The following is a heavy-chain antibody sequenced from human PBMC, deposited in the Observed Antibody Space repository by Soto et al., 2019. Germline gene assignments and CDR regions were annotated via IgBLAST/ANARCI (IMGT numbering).Heavy chain of an antibody. Sequence: GGSLRLSCGASGFTFHNYGMNWGRQGPGKGVEGVANISNDGSNKYYIESVRGRFTISRDNSKNMLFLQMNSLRVEDTAVYFCTKDGRFDSDGSLYYYYYGMDVWGQGTTVTVSS. V-gene: IGHV3-30*18. D-gene: IGHD2-15*01. CDR3: TKDGRFDSDGSLYYYYYGMDV. CDR1: GFTFHNYG. CDR2: ISNDGSNK. J-gene: IGHJ6*02.